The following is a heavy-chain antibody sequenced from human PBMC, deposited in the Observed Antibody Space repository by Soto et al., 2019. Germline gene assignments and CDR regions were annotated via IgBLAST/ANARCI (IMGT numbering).Heavy chain of an antibody. J-gene: IGHJ4*02. CDR3: AKDYDY. CDR2: ISGRGTST. V-gene: IGHV3-23*01. CDR1: GFTYSSYA. Sequence: GGSLRLSCAASGFTYSSYAMTWVRQAPGKGLEWVSTISGRGTSTHYADSVKGRFTISRDNSKNTLYLQMNSLRAEDTAVYYCAKDYDYWGQGTPVTVSS.